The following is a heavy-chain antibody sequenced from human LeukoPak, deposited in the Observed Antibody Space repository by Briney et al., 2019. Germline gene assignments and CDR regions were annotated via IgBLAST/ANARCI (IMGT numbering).Heavy chain of an antibody. D-gene: IGHD6-19*01. CDR2: ISSSGSTI. Sequence: GGSLRLSCAASGFTFSSYEMNWVRQAPGKGLEWVSYISSSGSTIYYADSVKGRFTISRDNAKNSLYLQMNSLRAEDTAVYYCAREEFLYSSGCIDYWGQGTLVTVSS. CDR3: AREEFLYSSGCIDY. CDR1: GFTFSSYE. J-gene: IGHJ4*02. V-gene: IGHV3-48*03.